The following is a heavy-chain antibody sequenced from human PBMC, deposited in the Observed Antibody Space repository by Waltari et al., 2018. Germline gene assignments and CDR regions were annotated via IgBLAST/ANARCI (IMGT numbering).Heavy chain of an antibody. CDR1: GYPFTGYY. D-gene: IGHD1-1*01. J-gene: IGHJ5*02. CDR3: ARETPVQLAGWFDP. V-gene: IGHV1-2*02. CDR2: INPNSGGT. Sequence: QVQLVQSGAEVKKPGASVKVSCKASGYPFTGYYLHLVRQAPGQGLEWMGWINPNSGGTNYAQKFQGRVTMTRDTSISTAYMELSRLRSDDTAVYYCARETPVQLAGWFDPWGQGTLVTVSS.